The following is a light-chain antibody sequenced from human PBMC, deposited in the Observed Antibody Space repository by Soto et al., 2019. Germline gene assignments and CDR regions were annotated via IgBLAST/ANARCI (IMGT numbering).Light chain of an antibody. CDR2: EAS. J-gene: IGKJ1*01. Sequence: DIQMTQSPSTLSASVGERVTMTCRASQSISGSLAWYQQKPGKAPKLLIYEASNLKSGVPSRFSGSGSGTEYTLTISSLQPDDSASYYCQQYNGYWTFGQGTRVEIK. CDR1: QSISGS. V-gene: IGKV1-5*03. CDR3: QQYNGYWT.